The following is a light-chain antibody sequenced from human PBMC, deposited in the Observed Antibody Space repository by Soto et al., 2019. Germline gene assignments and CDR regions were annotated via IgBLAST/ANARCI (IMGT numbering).Light chain of an antibody. V-gene: IGKV1-8*01. CDR3: QQYYSYPRT. CDR1: QGISSY. Sequence: AIRMTQSPSSFSASTGDRVTITCRASQGISSYLAWYQQKPGKAPKLLIYAASTLQSGVPPRFSGSGSGTDFTLTISCLQSEDFETYYCQQYYSYPRTFGQGTKVDIK. J-gene: IGKJ2*01. CDR2: AAS.